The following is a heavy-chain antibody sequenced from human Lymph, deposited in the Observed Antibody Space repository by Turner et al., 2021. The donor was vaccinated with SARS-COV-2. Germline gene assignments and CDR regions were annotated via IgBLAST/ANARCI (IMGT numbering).Heavy chain of an antibody. Sequence: QVQLVQSGAEVKKPGASVKVSCTASGYTFTSYFMHWVRQAPGQGLGWMGIINPIGSRTNYAQNLQGRVTMTSDTSTSTVYMELSSRRSEDTAVYYCARDRAFRQSKDWFDPWGHGTLVTVSS. CDR1: GYTFTSYF. CDR2: INPIGSRT. CDR3: ARDRAFRQSKDWFDP. D-gene: IGHD3-10*01. J-gene: IGHJ5*02. V-gene: IGHV1-46*04.